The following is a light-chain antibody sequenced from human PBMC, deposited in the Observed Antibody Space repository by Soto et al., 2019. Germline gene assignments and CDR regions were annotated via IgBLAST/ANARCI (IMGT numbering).Light chain of an antibody. J-gene: IGKJ4*01. Sequence: DIQMTQSPSSLSASVGDRVTITCQASQDISNYLNWYQQKPGKAPTLLIYDASHLKITVPSRFSGSGSGTYFTFTISSLQPEDTATYYCQQYEDLPLTFGGGTKVEIK. CDR3: QQYEDLPLT. CDR2: DAS. V-gene: IGKV1-33*01. CDR1: QDISNY.